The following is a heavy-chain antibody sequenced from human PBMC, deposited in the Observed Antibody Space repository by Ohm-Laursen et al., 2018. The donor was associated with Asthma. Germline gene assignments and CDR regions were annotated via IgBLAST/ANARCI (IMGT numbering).Heavy chain of an antibody. CDR1: GFTFSSYG. D-gene: IGHD4-11*01. CDR2: IWYDGSNK. Sequence: SLRLSCAAPGFTFSSYGMHWVRQAPGKGLEWVAVIWYDGSNKYYADSVKGRFTISRDNSKNTLYLQMNSLRAEDTAVYYCARGEVPVYYYGLDDWGQGTTVTVSS. J-gene: IGHJ6*02. V-gene: IGHV3-33*01. CDR3: ARGEVPVYYYGLDD.